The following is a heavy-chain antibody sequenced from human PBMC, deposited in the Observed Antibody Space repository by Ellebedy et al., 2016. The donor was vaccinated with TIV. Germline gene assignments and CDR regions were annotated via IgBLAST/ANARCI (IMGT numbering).Heavy chain of an antibody. Sequence: PGGSLRLSCAASGFTFSSYAMHWVRQAPGKGLEWVAVISYDGSNKYYADSVKGRFTISRDNSKNTLYLQMNSLRAEDTAVYYCARDEAEVGATFFGYWGQGTLVTVSS. CDR2: ISYDGSNK. CDR3: ARDEAEVGATFFGY. J-gene: IGHJ4*02. V-gene: IGHV3-30*14. CDR1: GFTFSSYA. D-gene: IGHD1-26*01.